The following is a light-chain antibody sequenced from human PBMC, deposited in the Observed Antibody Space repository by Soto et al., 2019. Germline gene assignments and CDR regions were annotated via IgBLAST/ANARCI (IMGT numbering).Light chain of an antibody. J-gene: IGLJ2*01. CDR3: QVWHSGVDWV. CDR1: NNGSKS. CDR2: DDI. V-gene: IGLV3-21*02. Sequence: SYELTQPPSVSVAPGQTARSTCGGNNNGSKSVQWHQQKPGQAPVLVVYDDIDRPSGIPERISGADSGNTATLTISRVEAGYEADYYCQVWHSGVDWVFGGGTKL.